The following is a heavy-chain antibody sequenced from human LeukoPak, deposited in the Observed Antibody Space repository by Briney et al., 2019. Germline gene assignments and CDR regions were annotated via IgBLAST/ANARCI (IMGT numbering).Heavy chain of an antibody. V-gene: IGHV3-48*03. J-gene: IGHJ4*02. Sequence: GGPLRLSCATSGFIFSSYGMNWVRQAPGKGLEWISYISTSGTSTYYADSVKGRFTISRDNGKTALSLQMNSLRAEDTAVYYCVAHSATSCYWGQGTLVTVSS. CDR2: ISTSGTST. CDR1: GFIFSSYG. D-gene: IGHD1-26*01. CDR3: VAHSATSCY.